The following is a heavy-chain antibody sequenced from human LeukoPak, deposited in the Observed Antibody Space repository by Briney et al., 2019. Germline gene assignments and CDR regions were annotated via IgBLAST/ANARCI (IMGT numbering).Heavy chain of an antibody. J-gene: IGHJ4*02. V-gene: IGHV3-9*01. D-gene: IGHD5-18*01. CDR3: AKDMEGYTAMVTGFDY. Sequence: GGSLRLSCAASGFTFDDYAMHWVRQAPGKGLEWVSGISWNSGSIGYADSVKGRSTISRDNAKNSLYLQMNSLRAEDTALYYCAKDMEGYTAMVTGFDYWAREPWSPSPQ. CDR1: GFTFDDYA. CDR2: ISWNSGSI.